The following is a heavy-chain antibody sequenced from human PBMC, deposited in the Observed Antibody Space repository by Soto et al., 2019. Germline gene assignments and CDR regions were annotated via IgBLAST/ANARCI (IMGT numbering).Heavy chain of an antibody. J-gene: IGHJ4*02. CDR2: IKSKTDGGTT. V-gene: IGHV3-15*07. Sequence: GGSLRLSCAASGFTFSNAWMNWVRQAPGKGLEWVGRIKSKTDGGTTGYAAPVKGRFTISRDDSKNTLYLQMNSLKTEDTAVYYCTTDYGDYEGIDYRGQGTLVTVSS. CDR3: TTDYGDYEGIDY. D-gene: IGHD4-17*01. CDR1: GFTFSNAW.